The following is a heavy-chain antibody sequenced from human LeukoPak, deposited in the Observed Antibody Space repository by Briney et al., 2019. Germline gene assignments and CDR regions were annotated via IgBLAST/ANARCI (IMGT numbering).Heavy chain of an antibody. CDR1: GFTFSSYA. Sequence: GGSLRLSCAASGFTFSSYAMSWVRQAPGKGLEWVSAISGSGGSTYYADSVKGRFTISRDNSKNTLYLQMNSLRAEDTAVCYCAKTIVESTMVRGVIITRPYYFDYWGQGTLVTVSS. J-gene: IGHJ4*02. V-gene: IGHV3-23*01. CDR2: ISGSGGST. CDR3: AKTIVESTMVRGVIITRPYYFDY. D-gene: IGHD3-10*01.